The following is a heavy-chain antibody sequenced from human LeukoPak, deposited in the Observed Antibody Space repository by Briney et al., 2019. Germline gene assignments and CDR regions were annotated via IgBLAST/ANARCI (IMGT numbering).Heavy chain of an antibody. CDR3: ARTGGSGSYYRGYYYYYMDV. CDR1: GFPFSSYR. J-gene: IGHJ6*03. D-gene: IGHD3-10*01. V-gene: IGHV3-21*04. Sequence: GGSLRLSCAAPGFPFSSYRVNSVRQAPGKGLELVSSIRSSSSYIYYADSEKGRFTIPRDNAKNSLYLQMNSLRAENTALYYCARTGGSGSYYRGYYYYYMDVWGKGTTVTVSS. CDR2: IRSSSSYI.